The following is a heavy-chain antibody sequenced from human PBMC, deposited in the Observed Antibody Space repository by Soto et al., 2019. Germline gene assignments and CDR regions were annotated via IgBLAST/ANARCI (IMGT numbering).Heavy chain of an antibody. CDR3: ARDPSYYGMDV. Sequence: ASVKVSCKASGYTFTSYAMRWVRQAPGQRLEWMGWINAGNGNTKYSQKFQGRATITRDTSASTAYMELSSLRSEDTAVYYCARDPSYYGMDVWGQGTTVTVS. J-gene: IGHJ6*02. V-gene: IGHV1-3*01. CDR1: GYTFTSYA. CDR2: INAGNGNT.